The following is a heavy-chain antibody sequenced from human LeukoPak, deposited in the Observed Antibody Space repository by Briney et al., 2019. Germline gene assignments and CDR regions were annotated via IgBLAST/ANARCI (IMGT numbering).Heavy chain of an antibody. CDR2: IIPLFVTP. Sequence: ASVKVSCKASGGTFSSYPISWVRQAPGQGLEWMGGIIPLFVTPKYAQNFQGRVTITADESTSTAYMELSSLRSDDTAVYYCARGNNPPYNSHYFMDVWGKGTAVTVSS. J-gene: IGHJ6*03. D-gene: IGHD1/OR15-1a*01. CDR3: ARGNNPPYNSHYFMDV. CDR1: GGTFSSYP. V-gene: IGHV1-69*01.